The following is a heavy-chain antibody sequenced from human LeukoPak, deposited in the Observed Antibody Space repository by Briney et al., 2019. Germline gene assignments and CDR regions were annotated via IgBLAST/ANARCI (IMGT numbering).Heavy chain of an antibody. Sequence: GGSLRLSCAVSGLTVSNYAMSWVRLAPGKGLEWVSGVRGSGGSTYYADSVKGRFTISRDNSRNTLYLQMNSLRAEDTAVYYCAKDGYCTTITCYGWLDYWGLGTLVTVSS. CDR1: GLTVSNYA. CDR3: AKDGYCTTITCYGWLDY. V-gene: IGHV3-23*01. CDR2: VRGSGGST. D-gene: IGHD2-2*03. J-gene: IGHJ4*02.